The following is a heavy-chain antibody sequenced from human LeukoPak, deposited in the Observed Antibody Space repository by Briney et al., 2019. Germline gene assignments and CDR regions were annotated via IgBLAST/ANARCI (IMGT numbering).Heavy chain of an antibody. CDR2: IYYSGST. D-gene: IGHD3-22*01. J-gene: IGHJ3*02. V-gene: IGHV4-30-4*01. CDR1: GGSISSGDYY. CDR3: AREGYYYDSSGYYFDAFDI. Sequence: PSETLSLTCTVSGGSISSGDYYWSWIRQPPGKGLEWIGYIYYSGSTYYNPSLKSRVTISVDTSKNQFSLKLSSVTAADTAVYYCAREGYYYDSSGYYFDAFDIWGQGTMVTVSS.